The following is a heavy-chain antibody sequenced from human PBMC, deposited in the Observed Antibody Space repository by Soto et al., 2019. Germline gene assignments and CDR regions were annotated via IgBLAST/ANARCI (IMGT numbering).Heavy chain of an antibody. CDR1: GGSISSSSYY. D-gene: IGHD6-19*01. V-gene: IGHV4-39*01. CDR3: ARHASGWYSRFDY. J-gene: IGHJ4*02. Sequence: QLQLQESGPGLVKPSETLSLTCTVSGGSISSSSYYWGWIRQPPGKGLEWIGTIYYSGSTHYHPSLKSRATISADTSKNHFSLKLSSVTAADTAVYYCARHASGWYSRFDYWGQGTLVTVSS. CDR2: IYYSGST.